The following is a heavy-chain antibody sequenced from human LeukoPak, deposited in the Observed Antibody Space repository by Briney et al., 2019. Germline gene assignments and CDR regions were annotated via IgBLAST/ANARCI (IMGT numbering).Heavy chain of an antibody. CDR3: AGCISKNCDDAIDI. J-gene: IGHJ3*02. V-gene: IGHV3-74*01. D-gene: IGHD2-2*01. Sequence: GGSLRLSCAASGFTFSSYWMHWVRQAPGKGLVWVSRINSDGSSTSYADSVKGRFTISRDNAKNTLYLQMNSLRAEDTAVYYCAGCISKNCDDAIDIWGHGTMVTVSS. CDR1: GFTFSSYW. CDR2: INSDGSST.